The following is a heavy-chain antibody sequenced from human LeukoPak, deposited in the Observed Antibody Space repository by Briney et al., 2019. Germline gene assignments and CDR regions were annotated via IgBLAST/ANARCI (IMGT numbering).Heavy chain of an antibody. CDR3: ARERVTTVTTDAFDI. CDR1: GFTFSSYS. V-gene: IGHV3-21*01. Sequence: GVSLRLSCAASGFTFSSYSMNWVRQAPGKGLEWVSSISSSSSYIYYADSVKRRFTISRDNAKNSLYLQMNSLRAEDTAVYYCARERVTTVTTDAFDIWGQGTMVTVSS. J-gene: IGHJ3*02. CDR2: ISSSSSYI. D-gene: IGHD4-17*01.